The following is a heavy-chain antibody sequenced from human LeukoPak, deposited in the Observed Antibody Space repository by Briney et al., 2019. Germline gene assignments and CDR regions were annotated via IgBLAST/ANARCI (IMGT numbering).Heavy chain of an antibody. CDR3: ARHYGP. CDR2: IYDSGST. CDR1: GGSIRSSYYY. D-gene: IGHD3-10*01. Sequence: SETLSLTCTVSGGSIRSSYYYWGWIRQPPGKGLEWIGSIYDSGSTYYNPSLKSRITISVDPSKNQFSLKLNSVTAADPAVYYCARHYGPWGQGTLVTVSS. V-gene: IGHV4-39*01. J-gene: IGHJ5*02.